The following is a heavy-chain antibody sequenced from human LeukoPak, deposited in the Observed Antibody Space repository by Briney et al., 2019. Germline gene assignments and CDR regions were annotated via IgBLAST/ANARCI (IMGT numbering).Heavy chain of an antibody. D-gene: IGHD3-16*01. CDR1: GGSISSFY. J-gene: IGHJ4*02. V-gene: IGHV4-59*12. Sequence: PSETLSLTCTVSGGSISSFYWSWIRQPPGKGLEWIGYIYYSGSTNYNPSLKSRVTISVDTSKNQFSLKLNSVAAADTAVYYCARGPIPSEGGYWGQGTLVTVSS. CDR3: ARGPIPSEGGY. CDR2: IYYSGST.